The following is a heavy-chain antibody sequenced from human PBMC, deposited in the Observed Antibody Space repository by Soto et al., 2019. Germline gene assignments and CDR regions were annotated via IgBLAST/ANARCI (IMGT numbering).Heavy chain of an antibody. V-gene: IGHV1-2*06. CDR1: GYIFTDYY. CDR3: ARDLSYGLCDY. Sequence: QVQLVQSGAEVKKPGASVKVSCKASGYIFTDYYMHWVRQAPGQELGWMGRINPNSGGTNYAQKLQGRVTMTTDTSTSTAYMELRSLRSDDTAVYYCARDLSYGLCDYWGQGTLVTVSS. D-gene: IGHD5-18*01. CDR2: INPNSGGT. J-gene: IGHJ4*02.